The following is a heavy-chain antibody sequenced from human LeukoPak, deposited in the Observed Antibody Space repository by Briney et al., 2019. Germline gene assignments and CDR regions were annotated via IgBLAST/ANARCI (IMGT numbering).Heavy chain of an antibody. CDR3: AREEWDIVVVPAAIDAFDI. CDR2: ISSSGSTI. CDR1: GFTFSDYY. D-gene: IGHD2-2*01. J-gene: IGHJ3*02. V-gene: IGHV3-11*01. Sequence: GGSLRLSCAASGFTFSDYYMSWIRQAPGKGLEWVSYISSSGSTIYYADSVKGRFTISRDNAKNSLYLQMNSLRAEDTAVYYCAREEWDIVVVPAAIDAFDIWGQGTMVTVSS.